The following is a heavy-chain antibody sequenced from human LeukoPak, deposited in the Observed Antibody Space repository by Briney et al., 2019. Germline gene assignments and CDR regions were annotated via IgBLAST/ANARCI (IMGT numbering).Heavy chain of an antibody. CDR3: ARDSSSWYYRKWFDP. V-gene: IGHV7-4-1*02. CDR2: INTNTGNP. J-gene: IGHJ5*02. CDR1: GYTFTNYA. Sequence: PWASVKVSCKASGYTFTNYAMNWVRQAPGQGLEWMGWINTNTGNPTYAQGFTGRFVFSLDTSVSTAYLQISSLKAEDTAVYYCARDSSSWYYRKWFDPWGQGTLVTVSS. D-gene: IGHD6-13*01.